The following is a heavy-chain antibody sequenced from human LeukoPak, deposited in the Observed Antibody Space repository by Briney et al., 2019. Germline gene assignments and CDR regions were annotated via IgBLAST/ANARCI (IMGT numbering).Heavy chain of an antibody. J-gene: IGHJ6*03. D-gene: IGHD1-26*01. CDR2: IWYDGSNK. CDR1: GFTFSSYG. V-gene: IGHV3-33*01. CDR3: ARDKGGSYYYYYYMDV. Sequence: GRSLRLSCAASGFTFSSYGMHWVRQAPGKGLEWVAVIWYDGSNKYYADSVKGRFTISRDNSKNTLYLQMNSLRAEDTAVYYCARDKGGSYYYYYYMDVWGEGTTVTVSS.